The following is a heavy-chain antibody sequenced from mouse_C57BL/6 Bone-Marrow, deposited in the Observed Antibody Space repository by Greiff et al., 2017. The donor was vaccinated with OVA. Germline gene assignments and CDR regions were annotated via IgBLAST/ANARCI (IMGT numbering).Heavy chain of an antibody. V-gene: IGHV7-3*01. CDR2: IRNKANGYTT. Sequence: EVQGVESGGGLVQPGGSLSLSCAASGFTFTDYYMSWVRQPPGKALEWLGFIRNKANGYTTEYSASVKGRFTISGENSQSILYLQMSALRAEDSATYYCARYNLRFIFDYWGQGTTRTVSS. CDR1: GFTFTDYY. J-gene: IGHJ2*01. D-gene: IGHD5-1*01. CDR3: ARYNLRFIFDY.